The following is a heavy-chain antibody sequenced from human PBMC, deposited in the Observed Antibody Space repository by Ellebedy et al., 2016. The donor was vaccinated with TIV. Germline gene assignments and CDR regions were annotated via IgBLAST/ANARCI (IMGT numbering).Heavy chain of an antibody. J-gene: IGHJ4*02. CDR2: ISGSGGGT. CDR1: GFSFSKST. Sequence: GESLKISCEASGFSFSKSTMSWVRQAPGRGLEWVSTISGSGGGTYYTDSVKGRFTISRDNSKNTLYLQMNSLRAGDTAIYYCARLRYFGSGSYSDYWGQGTLVTVSS. V-gene: IGHV3-23*01. CDR3: ARLRYFGSGSYSDY. D-gene: IGHD3-10*01.